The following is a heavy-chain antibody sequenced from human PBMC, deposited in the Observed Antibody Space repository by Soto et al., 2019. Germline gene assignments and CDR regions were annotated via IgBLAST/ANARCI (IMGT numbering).Heavy chain of an antibody. V-gene: IGHV3-72*01. J-gene: IGHJ2*01. CDR2: RRNKAKSYTT. CDR1: GFTFSDHY. Sequence: EVQLVESGGGLVQPGGSLRLSCSASGFTFSDHYMDWVRQAPGQGLEWVGRRRNKAKSYTTEYAASVKGRFIISRDDLKNSLYLQMNNLKTEDTAVYYCARARDLANHWYFDLWGRGTLVTVSS. D-gene: IGHD3-3*02. CDR3: ARARDLANHWYFDL.